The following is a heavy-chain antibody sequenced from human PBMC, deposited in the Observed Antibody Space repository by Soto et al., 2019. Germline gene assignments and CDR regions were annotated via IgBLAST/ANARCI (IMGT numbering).Heavy chain of an antibody. Sequence: GESLKISCKGSGYSFAIYWIGWVRQMPGKGLEWMGIIYPDDSDIRYSPSFQGQVTVSADKSISTAYLQWSSLKASDTAIYYCARQYGSGSFDYWGQGTLVTVSS. V-gene: IGHV5-51*01. D-gene: IGHD3-10*01. CDR2: IYPDDSDI. J-gene: IGHJ4*02. CDR3: ARQYGSGSFDY. CDR1: GYSFAIYW.